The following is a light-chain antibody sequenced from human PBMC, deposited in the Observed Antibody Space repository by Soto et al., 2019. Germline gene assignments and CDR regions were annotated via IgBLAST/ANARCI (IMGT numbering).Light chain of an antibody. CDR3: QQSNVCPLT. CDR2: VAS. V-gene: IGKV3-15*01. CDR1: QSVSSN. Sequence: EIVMTQSPATLSVSPGERATLSCRASQSVSSNLAWYQQKPGQTPKLLIYVASTRAAGIPTRFSGSASGTEFTRSISRLQSEDSAVYYCQQSNVCPLTFGGGTKVECK. J-gene: IGKJ4*01.